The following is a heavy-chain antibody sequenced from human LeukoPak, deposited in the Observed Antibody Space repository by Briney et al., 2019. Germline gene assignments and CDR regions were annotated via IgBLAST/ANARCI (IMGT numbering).Heavy chain of an antibody. V-gene: IGHV3-23*01. Sequence: PGGSLRLSCVASGFTFSSYAMSWVRQAPGKGLEWVSVISGSGGSTFYADSVKGRFTISRDNSKNTLYLQMNSLRAEDTALYYCATSYYDLYYFQYWGQGTLVTVSS. J-gene: IGHJ4*02. CDR1: GFTFSSYA. D-gene: IGHD3-3*01. CDR2: ISGSGGST. CDR3: ATSYYDLYYFQY.